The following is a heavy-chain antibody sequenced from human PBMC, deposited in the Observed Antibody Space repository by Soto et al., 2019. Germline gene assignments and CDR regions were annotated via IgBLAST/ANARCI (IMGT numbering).Heavy chain of an antibody. J-gene: IGHJ5*02. CDR1: GFTFSSYS. Sequence: EVQLVESGGGLVKPGGSLRLSCAASGFTFSSYSMNWVRQAPGKGLEWVSSISSSSSYIYYADSVKGRFTISRDNAKNSLYLQMNSLRAEDTAVYYCARDLFEWYYDSSGYYPFDPWGQGTLVTVSS. CDR3: ARDLFEWYYDSSGYYPFDP. V-gene: IGHV3-21*01. CDR2: ISSSSSYI. D-gene: IGHD3-22*01.